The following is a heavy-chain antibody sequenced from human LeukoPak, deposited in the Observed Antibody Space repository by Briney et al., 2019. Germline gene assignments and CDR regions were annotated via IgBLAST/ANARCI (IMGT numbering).Heavy chain of an antibody. V-gene: IGHV4-38-2*02. D-gene: IGHD5/OR15-5a*01. Sequence: SETLSLTCAVSGYSISSGYYWGWIRQPPGKGLEWIGSIYHSGSTYYNPSLKSRVTISVDTSKNQFSLKLSSVTAADTAVYYCAKDLATRMIQCLDYWGQGTLVTVSS. CDR1: GYSISSGYY. J-gene: IGHJ4*02. CDR3: AKDLATRMIQCLDY. CDR2: IYHSGST.